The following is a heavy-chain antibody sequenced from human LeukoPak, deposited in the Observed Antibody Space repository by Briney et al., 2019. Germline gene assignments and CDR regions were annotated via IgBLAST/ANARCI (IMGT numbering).Heavy chain of an antibody. CDR1: GFTFSSYS. D-gene: IGHD6-13*01. CDR2: ISSSSSYI. V-gene: IGHV3-21*01. J-gene: IGHJ5*02. Sequence: GGSLRLSCAASGFTFSSYSMNWVRQAPGKGLEWVSSISSSSSYIYYADSVKGRFTISRDNAENSLYLQMNSLRAEDTAVYYCASSIAAAGRNWFDPWGQGTLVTVSS. CDR3: ASSIAAAGRNWFDP.